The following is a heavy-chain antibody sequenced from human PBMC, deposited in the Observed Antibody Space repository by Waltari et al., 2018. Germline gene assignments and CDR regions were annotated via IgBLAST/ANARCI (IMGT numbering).Heavy chain of an antibody. D-gene: IGHD1-1*01. J-gene: IGHJ4*02. CDR3: VRGSTGIIFDY. V-gene: IGHV3-20*04. Sequence: EVQLVESGGGVVGPGGSLRLSCAVFGFPFHDYGMTWLRQVPGRGLEWVSGINWNGGRTRYTESVKGRFTISRDNAKNSLYLQMNSLRAEDTALYYCVRGSTGIIFDYWGQGTLVTISS. CDR2: INWNGGRT. CDR1: GFPFHDYG.